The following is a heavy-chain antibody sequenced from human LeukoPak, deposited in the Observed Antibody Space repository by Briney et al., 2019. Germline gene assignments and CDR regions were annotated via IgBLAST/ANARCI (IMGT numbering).Heavy chain of an antibody. Sequence: GESLKISCKGFGYSFTNYWIGWVRQMPGKGLEWMGIIYPGDSDTRYSPSFQDQVTISADKSIGTAYLQWSSLKASDIAMYYCARRDNGEYFHHWGQGTLVTVSS. J-gene: IGHJ1*01. V-gene: IGHV5-51*01. CDR3: ARRDNGEYFHH. D-gene: IGHD1-1*01. CDR2: IYPGDSDT. CDR1: GYSFTNYW.